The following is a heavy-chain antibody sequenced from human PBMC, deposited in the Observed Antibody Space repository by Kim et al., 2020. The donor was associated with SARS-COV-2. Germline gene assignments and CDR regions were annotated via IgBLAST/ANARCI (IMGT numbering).Heavy chain of an antibody. D-gene: IGHD3-10*01. V-gene: IGHV3-30-3*01. CDR2: ISYDGSNK. CDR3: ATSGSGSYYYYGMDV. J-gene: IGHJ6*04. CDR1: GFTFSSYA. Sequence: GGSLRLSCAVSGFTFSSYAMHWVRQAPGKGLEWVAVISYDGSNKYYADSVKGRFTISRDNSKNTLYLQMNSLRAEDTAVYYCATSGSGSYYYYGMDVWGTGPTVTVS.